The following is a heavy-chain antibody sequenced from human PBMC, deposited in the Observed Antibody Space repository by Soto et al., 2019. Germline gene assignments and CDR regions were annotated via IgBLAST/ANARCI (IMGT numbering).Heavy chain of an antibody. CDR2: IYYSGST. Sequence: SETLSLTCTVSGGSISRGGYYWSWVRQHPGKGLEWIGYIYYSGSTYYNPSLKSRVTISVDTSKNQFSLKLSSVTAADTAVYYCARAAEPGRFDYWGQGTLVTVSS. V-gene: IGHV4-31*03. D-gene: IGHD3-10*01. CDR3: ARAAEPGRFDY. CDR1: GGSISRGGYY. J-gene: IGHJ4*02.